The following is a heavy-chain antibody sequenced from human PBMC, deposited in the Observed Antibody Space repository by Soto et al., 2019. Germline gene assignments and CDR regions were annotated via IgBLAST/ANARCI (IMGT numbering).Heavy chain of an antibody. J-gene: IGHJ4*02. Sequence: EVQLLESGGDLVQPGGSLRLSCAAAGFMFSSYGMSWVRQAPGKGLQWVATIHPSGGSTHYAESVRGRITISRDNSRDTLYLQMNSLRAEDTAVYYCAKDPSTGPPDCWGQGALVTVSS. CDR1: GFMFSSYG. CDR3: AKDPSTGPPDC. D-gene: IGHD3-9*01. V-gene: IGHV3-23*01. CDR2: IHPSGGST.